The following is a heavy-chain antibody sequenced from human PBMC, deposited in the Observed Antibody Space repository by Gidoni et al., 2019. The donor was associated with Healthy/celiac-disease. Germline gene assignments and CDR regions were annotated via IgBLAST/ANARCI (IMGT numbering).Heavy chain of an antibody. CDR1: GFTFSSYG. CDR2: IWYDGSNK. CDR3: ARDYEGESGMDV. D-gene: IGHD3-16*01. J-gene: IGHJ6*04. V-gene: IGHV3-33*01. Sequence: QVQLVESGGGVVQPGRSLRLSCAASGFTFSSYGMHWVRQAPGKGLEWVAVIWYDGSNKYYADSVKGRFTISRDNSKNTLYLQMNSLRAEDTAVYYCARDYEGESGMDVWGKGTTVTVSS.